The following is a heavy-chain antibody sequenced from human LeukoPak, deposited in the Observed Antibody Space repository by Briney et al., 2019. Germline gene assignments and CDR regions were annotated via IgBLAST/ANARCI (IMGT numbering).Heavy chain of an antibody. CDR2: ISGSGGST. Sequence: PGGSLRLSCAAPGFTFSSYAMSWLRQAPGKGLEWVSTISGSGGSTYYADSVKGRFTISRDNSKNTLYLQMNSLRAEDTAVYYCAKDRYGSGREKDYWGQGTLVTVSS. V-gene: IGHV3-23*01. D-gene: IGHD3-10*01. CDR1: GFTFSSYA. J-gene: IGHJ4*02. CDR3: AKDRYGSGREKDY.